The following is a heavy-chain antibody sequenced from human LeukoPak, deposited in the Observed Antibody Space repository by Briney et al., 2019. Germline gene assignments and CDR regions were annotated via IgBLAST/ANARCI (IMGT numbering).Heavy chain of an antibody. V-gene: IGHV3-21*01. CDR1: GFTFSSYS. CDR2: ISSSSSYI. Sequence: GGSLRLSCAASGFTFSSYSMNWVRQAPGKGLEWVSSISSSSSYIYYADSVKGRFTISRDNAKNSLYLQMNSLRAEDTAVYYCAREVIIDYYNSSGYYSPGFDYWGQGTLVTVSS. D-gene: IGHD3-22*01. J-gene: IGHJ4*02. CDR3: AREVIIDYYNSSGYYSPGFDY.